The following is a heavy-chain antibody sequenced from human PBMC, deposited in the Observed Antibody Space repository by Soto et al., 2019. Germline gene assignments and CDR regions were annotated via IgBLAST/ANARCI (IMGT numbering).Heavy chain of an antibody. CDR1: GGSISSGDYY. Sequence: QVQLQESGPGLVKPSQTLSLTCTVSGGSISSGDYYWSWIRQPPGKGLEWIGYIYYSGSTYYNPSLKSRVTISADTSKNQFSLKLSSVTAADTAVYYCARLGVVAATYFDYWGQGTLVTVSS. CDR3: ARLGVVAATYFDY. D-gene: IGHD2-15*01. V-gene: IGHV4-30-4*01. CDR2: IYYSGST. J-gene: IGHJ4*02.